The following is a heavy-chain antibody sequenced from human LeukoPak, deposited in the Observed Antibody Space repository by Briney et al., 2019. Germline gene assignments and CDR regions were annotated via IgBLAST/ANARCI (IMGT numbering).Heavy chain of an antibody. D-gene: IGHD3-22*01. CDR1: GFTFRYYT. V-gene: IGHV3-21*06. CDR3: ARSSSIHYYGSDTKDWYIDL. Sequence: PGGSLRLSCAASGFTFRYYTMNWVRQAPGMGLEWVSSIGSSSGYIYYADSMKGRFTISRDDAKSSLYLQLSSLSAGDTALYYCARSSSIHYYGSDTKDWYIDLWGRGTLVTVSS. CDR2: IGSSSGYI. J-gene: IGHJ2*01.